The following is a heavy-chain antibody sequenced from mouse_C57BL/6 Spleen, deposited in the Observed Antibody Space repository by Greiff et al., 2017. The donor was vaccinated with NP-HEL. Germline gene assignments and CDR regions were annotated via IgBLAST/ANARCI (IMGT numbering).Heavy chain of an antibody. D-gene: IGHD1-1*01. CDR1: GFNIKDDY. V-gene: IGHV14-4*01. J-gene: IGHJ2*01. CDR2: IDPENGDT. CDR3: TTFIVSY. Sequence: VQLKQSGAELVRPGASVKLSCTASGFNIKDDYMHWVKQRPEQGLEWIGWIDPENGDTEYASKFQGKATITADTSSNTAYLQLSSLTSEDTAVYYCTTFIVSYWGQGTTLTVSS.